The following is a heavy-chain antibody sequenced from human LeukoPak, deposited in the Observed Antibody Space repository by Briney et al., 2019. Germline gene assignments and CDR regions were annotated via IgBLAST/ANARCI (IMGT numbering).Heavy chain of an antibody. D-gene: IGHD5-12*01. Sequence: KPGGSLRLSCAASGFTFSDYYMSWIRQAPGKGLGWVSYISSSSSYTNYADSVKGRFTISRDNAKNSLYLQMNSLRAEDTAVYYCAKHLSGYSGYDPFDYWGQGTLVTVSS. CDR3: AKHLSGYSGYDPFDY. V-gene: IGHV3-11*03. J-gene: IGHJ4*02. CDR2: ISSSSSYT. CDR1: GFTFSDYY.